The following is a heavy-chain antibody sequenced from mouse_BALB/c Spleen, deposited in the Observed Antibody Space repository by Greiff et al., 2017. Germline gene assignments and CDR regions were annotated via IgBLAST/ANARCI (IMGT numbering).Heavy chain of an antibody. Sequence: VQLQQPGAELVKPGASVKLSCKASGYTFTSYYMYWVKQRPGQGLEWIGGINPSNGGTNFNEKFKSKATLTVDKSSSTAYMQLSSLTSEDSAVYYCTRSGFFYYGTLFDYWGQGTTLTVSS. CDR2: INPSNGGT. V-gene: IGHV1S81*02. CDR3: TRSGFFYYGTLFDY. CDR1: GYTFTSYY. J-gene: IGHJ2*01. D-gene: IGHD2-1*01.